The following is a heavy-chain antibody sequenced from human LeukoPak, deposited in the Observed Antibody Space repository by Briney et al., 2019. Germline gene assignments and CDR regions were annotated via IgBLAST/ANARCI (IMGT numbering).Heavy chain of an antibody. J-gene: IGHJ5*02. CDR3: ARVLGEWLENWFDP. Sequence: SVKVSCKASGGTFSSYAISWVRQAPGQGLEWMGGIIPIFGTANYAQKFQGRVTITADESTSTAYMELSSLRSEDTAEYYCARVLGEWLENWFDPWGQGTLVTVSS. CDR1: GGTFSSYA. V-gene: IGHV1-69*01. D-gene: IGHD3-16*01. CDR2: IIPIFGTA.